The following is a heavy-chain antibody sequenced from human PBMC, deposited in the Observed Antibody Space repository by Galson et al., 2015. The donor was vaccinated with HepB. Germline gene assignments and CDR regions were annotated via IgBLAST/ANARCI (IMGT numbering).Heavy chain of an antibody. J-gene: IGHJ4*02. Sequence: SLRLSCAASGFTFSSYWMSWVRQAPGKGLEWVANIKQDGSEKYYVDSVKGRFTISRDNAKNSLYLQMNSLRAEDTAVYYCARVWRSSGYRRYYFDYWGQGTLVTVSS. V-gene: IGHV3-7*03. CDR3: ARVWRSSGYRRYYFDY. D-gene: IGHD3-22*01. CDR1: GFTFSSYW. CDR2: IKQDGSEK.